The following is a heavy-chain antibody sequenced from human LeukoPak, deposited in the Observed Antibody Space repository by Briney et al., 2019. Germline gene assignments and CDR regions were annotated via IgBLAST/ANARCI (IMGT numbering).Heavy chain of an antibody. Sequence: SQTLSLTCSISGDSVSSNSAAWNWIRQSPSRGLEWLGRTYYRSKWYYEYAASVKSRITVKSDTSKNQFSLQLNSVTPEDTAVYYCAREHDYYDSSGYYYVGDYFDYWGQGTLVTVSS. CDR2: TYYRSKWYY. V-gene: IGHV6-1*01. CDR3: AREHDYYDSSGYYYVGDYFDY. J-gene: IGHJ4*02. D-gene: IGHD3-22*01. CDR1: GDSVSSNSAA.